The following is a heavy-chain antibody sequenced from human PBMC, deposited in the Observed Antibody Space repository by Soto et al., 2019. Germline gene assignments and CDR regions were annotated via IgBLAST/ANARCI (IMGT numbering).Heavy chain of an antibody. CDR2: ISGSDNRV. J-gene: IGHJ6*02. Sequence: DEQLLESGGGLVQPGGSLRLPCAASGFTFSTYHMVWVRQAPGKGLESVASISGSDNRVFYADSVKGRFTVSRDNSKNTLYLQMNSLRVEDSAVYYCAKILSVTTNYWHGMDVWGQGTTVTVSS. CDR3: AKILSVTTNYWHGMDV. D-gene: IGHD4-17*01. CDR1: GFTFSTYH. V-gene: IGHV3-23*01.